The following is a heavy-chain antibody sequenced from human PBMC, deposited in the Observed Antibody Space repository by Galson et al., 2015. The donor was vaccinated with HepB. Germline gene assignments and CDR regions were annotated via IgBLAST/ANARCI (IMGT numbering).Heavy chain of an antibody. CDR3: AREGTFESDILTGIWGNMDV. CDR1: GYIFTSYA. J-gene: IGHJ6*02. V-gene: IGHV1-3*01. Sequence: SVKVSCKASGYIFTSYAMHWVRQAPGQRLEWMGWINAGNGNTKYSQKFQGRVTITRDTSASTAYMELSSLRSEDTAVYYCAREGTFESDILTGIWGNMDVWGQGTTVTVSS. D-gene: IGHD3-9*01. CDR2: INAGNGNT.